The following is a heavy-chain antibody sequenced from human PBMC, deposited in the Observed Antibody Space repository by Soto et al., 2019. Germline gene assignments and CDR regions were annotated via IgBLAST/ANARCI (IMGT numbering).Heavy chain of an antibody. CDR3: AKDLIAAAGPVQH. J-gene: IGHJ1*01. CDR1: GFTFSSYG. CDR2: ISYDGSNK. D-gene: IGHD6-13*01. Sequence: PGGSLRLSCAASGFTFSSYGMHGVRQAPGKGLEWVAVISYDGSNKYYADSVKGRFTISRDNSKNTLYLQMNSLRAEDTAVYYCAKDLIAAAGPVQHWGQGTLVTVSS. V-gene: IGHV3-30*18.